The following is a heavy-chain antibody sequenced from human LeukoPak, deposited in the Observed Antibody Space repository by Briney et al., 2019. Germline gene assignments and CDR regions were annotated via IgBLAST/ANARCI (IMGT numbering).Heavy chain of an antibody. CDR1: GFTFSSYA. V-gene: IGHV3-23*01. D-gene: IGHD3-10*01. CDR2: ISGSGGST. J-gene: IGHJ4*02. Sequence: GGSLRLSCAASGFTFSSYAMSWVRQAPGKGREWVSAISGSGGSTYYADSVKGRFTIARDNSKNTLYLQMNSLRAEDTAVYYCANPGMVRGALGYFDYWGQGTLVTVSS. CDR3: ANPGMVRGALGYFDY.